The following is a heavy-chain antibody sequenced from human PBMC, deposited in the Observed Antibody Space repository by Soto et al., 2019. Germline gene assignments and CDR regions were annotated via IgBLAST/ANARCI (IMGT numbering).Heavy chain of an antibody. Sequence: ASVKVSCKASGYTFTSYGMHWVRQAPGQRLEWMGWINAANGDTKYSPKFQGRVTITRDTSASTAYMELSSLRSEDTAVYYCVRRHVSATGIDWFDPWGQGPLVTVSS. CDR3: VRRHVSATGIDWFDP. CDR2: INAANGDT. D-gene: IGHD6-13*01. CDR1: GYTFTSYG. J-gene: IGHJ5*02. V-gene: IGHV1-3*01.